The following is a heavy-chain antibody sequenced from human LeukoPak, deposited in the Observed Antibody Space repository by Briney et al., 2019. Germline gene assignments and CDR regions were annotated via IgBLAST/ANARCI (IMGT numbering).Heavy chain of an antibody. CDR2: IKSKTDGGTT. V-gene: IGHV3-15*01. Sequence: GGSLRLSCAASGFTFSNAWMSWVRQAPGKGLEWVGRIKSKTDGGTTDYAAPVKNRFSISRDDSKNTLYLQMNSLRTEDTAVYVCTAGTGYSDFDYWGQGTLVTVSS. CDR1: GFTFSNAW. J-gene: IGHJ4*02. CDR3: TAGTGYSDFDY. D-gene: IGHD3-9*01.